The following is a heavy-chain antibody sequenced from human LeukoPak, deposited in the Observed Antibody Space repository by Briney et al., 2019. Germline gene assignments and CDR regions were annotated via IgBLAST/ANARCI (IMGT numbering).Heavy chain of an antibody. J-gene: IGHJ4*02. D-gene: IGHD4-23*01. V-gene: IGHV4-30-4*08. CDR1: GGSISSGDYY. Sequence: SETLSLTCTVSGGSISSGDYYWSWIRQAPGKGLEWIGYIYYSGSTYYNPSLKSRVTISVDTSKNQFSLKLSSVTAADTAVYYCARDLPYGGNRAFDYWGQGTLVTVSS. CDR3: ARDLPYGGNRAFDY. CDR2: IYYSGST.